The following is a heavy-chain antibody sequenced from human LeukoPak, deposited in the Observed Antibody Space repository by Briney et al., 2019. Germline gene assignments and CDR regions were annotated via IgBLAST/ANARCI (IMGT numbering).Heavy chain of an antibody. CDR2: IYYSGST. D-gene: IGHD6-19*01. CDR3: ASKPVAVDKFDY. CDR1: GGSISNYY. V-gene: IGHV4-59*01. J-gene: IGHJ4*02. Sequence: KASETQSLTCTVSGGSISNYYWSWIRQPPGKGLEWIGFIYYSGSTSYNPSLKSRVTISIDTSKNQFSLKLSSLTAADTAVYYCASKPVAVDKFDYWGQGTLVTVSS.